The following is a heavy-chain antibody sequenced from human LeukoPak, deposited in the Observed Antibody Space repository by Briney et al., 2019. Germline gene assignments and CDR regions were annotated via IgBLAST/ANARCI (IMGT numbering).Heavy chain of an antibody. CDR1: GYTFISYY. J-gene: IGHJ4*02. V-gene: IGHV1-46*01. CDR3: ARYDSMESFDY. D-gene: IGHD3-22*01. Sequence: AASVKVSCKASGYTFISYYIHWVRHAPGQGPEWMGVINPFDSSTSYVQKFQDRITMTRDTSTSTVYMELSSLRSEDTAVYYCARYDSMESFDYWGQGTLVTVPS. CDR2: INPFDSST.